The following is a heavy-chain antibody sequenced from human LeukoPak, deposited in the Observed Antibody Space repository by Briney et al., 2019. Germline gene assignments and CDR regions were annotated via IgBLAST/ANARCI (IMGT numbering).Heavy chain of an antibody. V-gene: IGHV1-46*01. CDR1: GYTFTSNY. CDR3: ARDQEGFDH. Sequence: ASVKVSCKASGYTFTSNYIHWVRQAPGQGLEWMGMIYPRDGSTSYAQKFQGRVTVTRDTSTSTVHTELSGLRSEDTAVYYCARDQEGFDHWGQGTLVTVSS. CDR2: IYPRDGST. J-gene: IGHJ4*02.